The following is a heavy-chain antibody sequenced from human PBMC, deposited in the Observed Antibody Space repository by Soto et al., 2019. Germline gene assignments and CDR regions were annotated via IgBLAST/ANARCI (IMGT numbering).Heavy chain of an antibody. D-gene: IGHD3-10*02. CDR2: IFHSGSS. J-gene: IGHJ4*02. CDR1: NDSIRSDNW. Sequence: QVHLQESGPGLVKPSETLSLTCSVSNDSIRSDNWWSWVRQPPGKGLEWIGEIFHSGSSNNNPSLKSRVTISVDKTNNEFSLKLNSVTAADTAVYYCARRLFVRGTLGYYDYWGQGTLVTVSS. V-gene: IGHV4-4*02. CDR3: ARRLFVRGTLGYYDY.